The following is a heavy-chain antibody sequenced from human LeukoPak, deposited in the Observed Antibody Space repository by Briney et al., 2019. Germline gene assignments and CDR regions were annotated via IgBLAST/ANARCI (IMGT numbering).Heavy chain of an antibody. CDR3: ARVATESVRSYGYLDY. Sequence: SETLSLTCTVSGAAISDYSWSWIRQSAGKGLEWIGRIYSSGSVNYNSSLKSRVTMSGDTSKNQFSLELSSVTAADTAVYYCARVATESVRSYGYLDYWGQGILVTVSS. CDR2: IYSSGSV. D-gene: IGHD3-16*01. V-gene: IGHV4-4*07. J-gene: IGHJ4*02. CDR1: GAAISDYS.